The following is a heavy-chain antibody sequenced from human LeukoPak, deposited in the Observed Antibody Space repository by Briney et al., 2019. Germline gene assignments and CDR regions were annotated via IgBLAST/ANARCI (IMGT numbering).Heavy chain of an antibody. CDR2: VYNTGST. J-gene: IGHJ4*02. Sequence: PGRSLRLSCTASGISFGDHAMSWGRQAPGKGMEWVSVVYNTGSTFYTDSVKGRFTVSRDNSKDTLYLQMSGLRAEDTAVYYCASGIPFEYWGQGTLVTVSS. V-gene: IGHV3-23*05. D-gene: IGHD5-18*01. CDR1: GISFGDHA. CDR3: ASGIPFEY.